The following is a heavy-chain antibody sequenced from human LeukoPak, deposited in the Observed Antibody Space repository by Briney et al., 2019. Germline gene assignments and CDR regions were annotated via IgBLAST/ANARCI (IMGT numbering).Heavy chain of an antibody. D-gene: IGHD2-2*03. CDR3: ATSPLDIVVVPAAKMLGDYFDY. V-gene: IGHV3-30*02. CDR1: GGTFSSYG. J-gene: IGHJ4*02. CDR2: IRYDGSNK. Sequence: GGSLRLSCAASGGTFSSYGMHWGRQAPGKGLEWVAFIRYDGSNKYYADSVKGRFTISRDNSKNTLYLQMNSLRAEDTAVYYCATSPLDIVVVPAAKMLGDYFDYWGQGTLVTVSS.